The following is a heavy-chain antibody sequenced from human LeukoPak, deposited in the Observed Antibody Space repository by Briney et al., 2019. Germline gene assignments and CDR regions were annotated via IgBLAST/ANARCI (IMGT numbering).Heavy chain of an antibody. J-gene: IGHJ4*02. D-gene: IGHD2/OR15-2a*01. Sequence: ASVKVSCKAPGYSFINYDINWVRQAPGQGLEWMGWMNPNSGHAAYAQKFQGRVTMTRSTSISTAYMELSSLRSEDTAVYYCAADDQQSILWGQGTLVAVSS. CDR1: GYSFINYD. CDR3: AADDQQSIL. V-gene: IGHV1-8*01. CDR2: MNPNSGHA.